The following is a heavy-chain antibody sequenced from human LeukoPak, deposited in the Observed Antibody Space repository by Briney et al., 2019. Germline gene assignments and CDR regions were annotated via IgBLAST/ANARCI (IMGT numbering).Heavy chain of an antibody. D-gene: IGHD1-26*01. CDR2: IFTSGNT. Sequence: PSETLSLTCTVSGGSISSFYWSWIRQPAGKGLEWIGRIFTSGNTNYNPSLKSRVTISVDTSKNQFSLKLSSVTAADTAVYYCATGSYFSGFDPWGQGTLVTVSS. V-gene: IGHV4-4*07. CDR1: GGSISSFY. J-gene: IGHJ5*02. CDR3: ATGSYFSGFDP.